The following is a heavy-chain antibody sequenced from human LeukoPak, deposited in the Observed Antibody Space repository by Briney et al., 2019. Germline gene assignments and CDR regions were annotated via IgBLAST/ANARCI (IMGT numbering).Heavy chain of an antibody. CDR1: GFTFSSYA. J-gene: IGHJ6*03. D-gene: IGHD3-3*01. CDR3: ARDYYDFWSGYPNYYYYYYMDV. V-gene: IGHV3-30*01. Sequence: GGSLRLSCAASGFTFSSYAMHWVRQAPGKGLEWVAVISYDGSNKYYADSVKGRFTISRDNSKNTLYLQMNSLRAEDTAVYYCARDYYDFWSGYPNYYYYYYMDVWGKGTTVTVSS. CDR2: ISYDGSNK.